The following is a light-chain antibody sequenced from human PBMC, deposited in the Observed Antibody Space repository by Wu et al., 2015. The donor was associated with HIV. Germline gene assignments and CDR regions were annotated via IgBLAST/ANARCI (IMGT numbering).Light chain of an antibody. J-gene: IGKJ1*01. V-gene: IGKV3-20*01. CDR1: QSVSSY. Sequence: EIVMTQSPATLSVSLGKRATLSCRASQSVSSYLAWYQQKPGQAPRLLIYGASSRATGIPDRFRGSGSGTDFTLTISRLEPEDFAVYYCQQYGTSPWTFGQGTKVEIK. CDR3: QQYGTSPWT. CDR2: GAS.